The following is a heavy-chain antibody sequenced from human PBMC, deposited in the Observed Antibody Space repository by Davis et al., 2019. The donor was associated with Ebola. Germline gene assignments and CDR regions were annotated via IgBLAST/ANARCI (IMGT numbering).Heavy chain of an antibody. J-gene: IGHJ5*02. V-gene: IGHV3-23*01. D-gene: IGHD3-9*01. CDR1: GFTFSSYA. CDR3: AKATHGAYYDILTGYPLQFDP. Sequence: GESLKISCAASGFTFSSYAMSWVRQAPGKGLEWVSAISGSGGSTYYADSVKGRFTISRDNSKNTLYLQMNSLRAEDTAVYYCAKATHGAYYDILTGYPLQFDPWGQGTLVTVSS. CDR2: ISGSGGST.